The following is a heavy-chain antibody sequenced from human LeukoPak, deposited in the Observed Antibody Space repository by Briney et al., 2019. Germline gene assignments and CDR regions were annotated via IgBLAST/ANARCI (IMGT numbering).Heavy chain of an antibody. CDR2: IKEDGGEI. J-gene: IGHJ4*02. Sequence: GGSLRLSCAASGFAFSTYWMSWVRQAPGKGLEWVANIKEDGGEIYYVDSVKGRFTMSRDNAKNSLYLQMNSLRTEDTAVYYCARRSVAGTLDYWGQGTLVTVSS. V-gene: IGHV3-7*01. CDR1: GFAFSTYW. D-gene: IGHD6-19*01. CDR3: ARRSVAGTLDY.